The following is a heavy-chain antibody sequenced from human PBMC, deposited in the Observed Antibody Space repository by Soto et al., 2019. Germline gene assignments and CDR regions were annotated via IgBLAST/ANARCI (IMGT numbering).Heavy chain of an antibody. D-gene: IGHD1-26*01. J-gene: IGHJ5*02. CDR2: ISAYNGNI. Sequence: QVQLVQSGAEVKKPGASVKVSCKASGYTFSNYGISWVRQAPGQGLEWMGWISAYNGNIKFAQKVQGRVTMTTDTFTSTAYMELRSLRSDDTAVYYCARDPPGAGAAMFDLSGQGTLVTVSS. CDR1: GYTFSNYG. V-gene: IGHV1-18*01. CDR3: ARDPPGAGAAMFDL.